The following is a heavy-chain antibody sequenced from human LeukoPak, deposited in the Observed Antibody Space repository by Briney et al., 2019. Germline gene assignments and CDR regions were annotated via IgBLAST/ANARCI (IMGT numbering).Heavy chain of an antibody. CDR3: ARIDGAAFDI. Sequence: SETLSLTCTVSDDSINSGDYYWSWIRQPPEKGLEWIGNIYNSGSTFYNSSFKSRVTISVDTSKKQFSLKLSSMTAADTAVYYCARIDGAAFDIWGQGTMVTVSS. D-gene: IGHD1-26*01. J-gene: IGHJ3*02. V-gene: IGHV4-30-4*01. CDR1: DDSINSGDYY. CDR2: IYNSGST.